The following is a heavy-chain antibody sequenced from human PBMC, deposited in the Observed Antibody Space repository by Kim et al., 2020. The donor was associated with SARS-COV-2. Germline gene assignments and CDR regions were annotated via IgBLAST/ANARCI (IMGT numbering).Heavy chain of an antibody. Sequence: GGSLRLSCAASGFTLGDHYMDWVRQIPGKGLEWLGRIRAKINGYTTEYATSGKGRFIISRDDSKNSMYLPMSSLKTEDTAVYYCAKVGGYTYGHDGFDIWGQGTMVTVSS. V-gene: IGHV3-72*01. CDR2: IRAKINGYTT. J-gene: IGHJ3*02. CDR3: AKVGGYTYGHDGFDI. CDR1: GFTLGDHY. D-gene: IGHD6-25*01.